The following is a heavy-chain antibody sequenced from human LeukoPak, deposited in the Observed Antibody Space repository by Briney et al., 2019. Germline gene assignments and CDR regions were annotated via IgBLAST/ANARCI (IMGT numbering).Heavy chain of an antibody. V-gene: IGHV3-7*01. Sequence: GGSLRLSCGASGFTFNSYSMNWVRQAPGKGLEWVANIKQDASQYYVDSVRGRFIISRDNAKNSLSLQMNSLRLEDTAVYYCARGPDFGDRLDYFDYWGQGTLVTVSS. D-gene: IGHD4-17*01. J-gene: IGHJ4*02. CDR2: IKQDASQ. CDR1: GFTFNSYS. CDR3: ARGPDFGDRLDYFDY.